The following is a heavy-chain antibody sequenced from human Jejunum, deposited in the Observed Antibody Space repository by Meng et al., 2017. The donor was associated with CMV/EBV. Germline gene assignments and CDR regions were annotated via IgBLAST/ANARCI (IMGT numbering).Heavy chain of an antibody. CDR3: SSATPGRRSADY. CDR2: LGPHDGET. D-gene: IGHD3-10*01. V-gene: IGHV1-18*01. CDR1: HGTFTGYG. J-gene: IGHJ4*02. Sequence: QVPVGEAGAEVQRPWPAVKVSWGACHGTFTGYGVGWFRQAPGQGLEWLAGLGPHDGETSHAQRFQGRVTVTADRATATAYMELRHLTSDDTAVYYCSSATPGRRSADYWGQGTLVTVSS.